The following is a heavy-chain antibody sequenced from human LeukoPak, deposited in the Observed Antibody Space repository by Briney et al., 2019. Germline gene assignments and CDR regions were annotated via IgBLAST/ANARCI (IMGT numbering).Heavy chain of an antibody. CDR1: GFTFSSYA. J-gene: IGHJ4*02. D-gene: IGHD5-18*01. Sequence: GGSLRLSCAGSGFTFSSYAMSWVRQAPGKGLEWVSSISGSGGSTNYADSVKGRFTISRDNSKNTLYLQMNSLRAEDTAVYYCAKDRGNSYGHFDYWGQGTLVTVSS. V-gene: IGHV3-23*01. CDR2: ISGSGGST. CDR3: AKDRGNSYGHFDY.